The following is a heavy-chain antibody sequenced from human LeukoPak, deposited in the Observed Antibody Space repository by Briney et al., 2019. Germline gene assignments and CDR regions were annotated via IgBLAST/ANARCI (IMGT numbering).Heavy chain of an antibody. CDR1: GFTFSSYG. Sequence: GGSLRLSCAASGFTFSSYGMHWVRQAPGKGLEWVAVIWYDGSNKYYADSVKGRFTISRDNSKNTLYLQMNSLRAEDTAVYYCAREGAAAGQSYYYYGMDVWGQGTTVTVSS. CDR2: IWYDGSNK. D-gene: IGHD6-13*01. CDR3: AREGAAAGQSYYYYGMDV. V-gene: IGHV3-33*01. J-gene: IGHJ6*02.